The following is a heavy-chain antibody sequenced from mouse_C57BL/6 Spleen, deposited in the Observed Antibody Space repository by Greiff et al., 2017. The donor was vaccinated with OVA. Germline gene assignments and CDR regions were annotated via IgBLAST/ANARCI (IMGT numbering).Heavy chain of an antibody. J-gene: IGHJ4*01. V-gene: IGHV1-26*01. CDR2: INPNNGGT. CDR1: GYTFTDYY. Sequence: EVQLQQSGPELVKPGASVKISCKASGYTFTDYYMNWVKQSHGKSLEWIGAINPNNGGTSYNQKFKGKATLTVDKSSSTAYMELRSLTSEDSAVYYCARGGSYAMDYWGQGTSVTVSS. CDR3: ARGGSYAMDY.